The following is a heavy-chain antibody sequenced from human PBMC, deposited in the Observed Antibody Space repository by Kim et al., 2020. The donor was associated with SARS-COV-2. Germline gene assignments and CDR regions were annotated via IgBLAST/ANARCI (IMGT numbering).Heavy chain of an antibody. CDR2: IYYSGST. V-gene: IGHV4-61*01. D-gene: IGHD1-26*01. Sequence: SETLSLTCTVSGGSVSSGSYYWSWIRQPPGKGLEWIGYIYYSGSTNYNPSLKSRVTISVDTSKNQFSLKLSSVTAADTAVYYCARDRAVGATFLDYWGQGTLVTVSS. CDR1: GGSVSSGSYY. CDR3: ARDRAVGATFLDY. J-gene: IGHJ4*02.